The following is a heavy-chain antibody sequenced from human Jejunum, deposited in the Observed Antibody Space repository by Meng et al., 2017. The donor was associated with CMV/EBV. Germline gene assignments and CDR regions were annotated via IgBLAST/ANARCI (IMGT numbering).Heavy chain of an antibody. V-gene: IGHV4-38-2*01. CDR2: IYHNGNS. Sequence: QVHLQESGPGLVRPSETLSLTCAVSGDYISSGYYWGWIRQPPGKGLEWIASIYHNGNSHSNPSPKSRLTISVDTSKNQFSLSLISVTAADTGVYYCARHGDLPDFDYWGQGALVTVFS. J-gene: IGHJ4*02. CDR1: GDYISSGYY. CDR3: ARHGDLPDFDY. D-gene: IGHD4-17*01.